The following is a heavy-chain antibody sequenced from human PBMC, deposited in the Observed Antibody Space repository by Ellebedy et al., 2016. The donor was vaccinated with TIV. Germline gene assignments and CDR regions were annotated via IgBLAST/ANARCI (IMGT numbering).Heavy chain of an antibody. CDR2: IYSGGST. J-gene: IGHJ6*03. V-gene: IGHV3-53*01. CDR1: GLTVSSNF. CDR3: ARVGKGGYYYMDV. Sequence: GGSLRLXXVASGLTVSSNFMNWVRQAPGKGLEWVSVIYSGGSTYYADSVKGRFSISRDNSKNTLYLQINTLRAEDTAVYYCARVGKGGYYYMDVWGKGTTVTVSS. D-gene: IGHD1-26*01.